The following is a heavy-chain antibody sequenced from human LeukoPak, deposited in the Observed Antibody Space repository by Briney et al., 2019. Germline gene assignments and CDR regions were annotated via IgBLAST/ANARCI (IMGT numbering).Heavy chain of an antibody. CDR2: ISGSGGST. Sequence: GGSLRLSCAASGFTFSSYAMSWVRQAPGKGLEWVSAISGSGGSTYYADSVKGRFTISRGNSKNTLYLRMNSVRAEDTAVYFCARDFWNEPSKYFDYWGQGTLVTVSS. CDR3: ARDFWNEPSKYFDY. D-gene: IGHD3-3*01. V-gene: IGHV3-23*01. J-gene: IGHJ4*02. CDR1: GFTFSSYA.